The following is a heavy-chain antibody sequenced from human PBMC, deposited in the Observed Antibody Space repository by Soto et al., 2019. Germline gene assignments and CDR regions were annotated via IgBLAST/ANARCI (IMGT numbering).Heavy chain of an antibody. J-gene: IGHJ6*02. CDR1: GYTFTGYY. CDR2: INPNSGGT. Sequence: ASVKVSCKASGYTFTGYYMHWVRQAPGQGLEWMGWINPNSGGTNYAQKFQGRVTMTRDTSISTAYMEMSRLRSDDTAVYYCARGYHGSGSYYSYGMDVWGQGTKVTVYS. D-gene: IGHD3-10*01. CDR3: ARGYHGSGSYYSYGMDV. V-gene: IGHV1-2*02.